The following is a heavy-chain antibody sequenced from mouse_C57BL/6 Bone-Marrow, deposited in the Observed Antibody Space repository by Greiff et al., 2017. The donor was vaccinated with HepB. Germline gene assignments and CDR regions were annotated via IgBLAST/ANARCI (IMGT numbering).Heavy chain of an antibody. V-gene: IGHV5-12*01. D-gene: IGHD2-3*01. CDR2: ISNGGGST. J-gene: IGHJ4*01. CDR1: GFTFSDYY. Sequence: EVKLQESGGGLVQPGGSLKLSCAASGFTFSDYYMYWVRQTPEKRLEWVAYISNGGGSTYYPDTVKGRFTISRDNAKNTLYLQMSRLKSEDTAMYYCARHDGPYYYAMDYWGQGTSVTVSS. CDR3: ARHDGPYYYAMDY.